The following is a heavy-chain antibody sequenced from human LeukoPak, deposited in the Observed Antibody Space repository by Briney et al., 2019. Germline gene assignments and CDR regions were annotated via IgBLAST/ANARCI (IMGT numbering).Heavy chain of an antibody. CDR1: GGSFSGYY. V-gene: IGHV4-34*01. D-gene: IGHD5-12*01. CDR3: AREEVATTAWFDP. J-gene: IGHJ5*02. Sequence: SETLSLTCAVYGGSFSGYYWSWIRQPPGKGLEWIGEINHSGSTNYNPSLKSRVTISVDTSKNQFFLKLSSVTAADTAVYYCAREEVATTAWFDPWGQGTLVTVSS. CDR2: INHSGST.